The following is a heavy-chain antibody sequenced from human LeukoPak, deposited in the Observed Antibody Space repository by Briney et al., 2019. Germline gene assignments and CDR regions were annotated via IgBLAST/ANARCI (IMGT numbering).Heavy chain of an antibody. D-gene: IGHD3-22*01. V-gene: IGHV1-69*05. CDR2: IIPIFGTA. CDR1: GGTFSSYA. CDR3: ARVYYYDSSGYRGYMDV. J-gene: IGHJ6*03. Sequence: ASVKVSCKASGGTFSSYAISWVRQAPGQGLEWMGGIIPIFGTANYAQKFQGRVTITTDESTSTAYMELSGLRSEDTAVYYCARVYYYDSSGYRGYMDVWGKGTTVTVSS.